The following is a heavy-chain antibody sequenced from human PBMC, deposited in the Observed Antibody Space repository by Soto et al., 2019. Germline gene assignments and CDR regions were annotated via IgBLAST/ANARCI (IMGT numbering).Heavy chain of an antibody. J-gene: IGHJ4*02. CDR3: EKLLSITGLGAFDY. CDR2: ISYDGRNK. Sequence: QVLLVESGGGVVQPGRSLRLSCAASGFTFSTYGMHWVRQAPGKGLEWVANISYDGRNKFYADSVKGRFTISRDNSTNTRYREVNSLRAEDTAVYYCEKLLSITGLGAFDYWGQGTLVSVSS. CDR1: GFTFSTYG. V-gene: IGHV3-30*18. D-gene: IGHD3-16*01.